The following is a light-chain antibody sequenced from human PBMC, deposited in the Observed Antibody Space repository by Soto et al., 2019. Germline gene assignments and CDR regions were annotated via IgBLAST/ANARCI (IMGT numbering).Light chain of an antibody. CDR1: QSVSSSY. Sequence: EIVLPQSPGTLSLSPGERATLSCRASQSVSSSYLAWYQQKPGQAPRLLIYGVSSRATGIPDRFSGSGSATDFTLTISRLEPEDFAVYYCQHYGRSPTFGQGTRLEI. CDR3: QHYGRSPT. V-gene: IGKV3-20*01. J-gene: IGKJ5*01. CDR2: GVS.